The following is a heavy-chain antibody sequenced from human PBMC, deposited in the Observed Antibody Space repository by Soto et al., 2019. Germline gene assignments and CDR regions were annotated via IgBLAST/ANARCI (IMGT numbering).Heavy chain of an antibody. D-gene: IGHD3-10*01. CDR3: TGEVASGY. Sequence: QVQLVESGGGVVQPGRSLRLSCAASGFTVSSYGMHWVRQAPGKGLEWVAVISCDGGTQYYADSVKGRFTISKDNSRNTLFLEMNSLRGDDMAVYYCTGEVASGYWGQGTLVTVSS. J-gene: IGHJ4*02. V-gene: IGHV3-30*03. CDR2: ISCDGGTQ. CDR1: GFTVSSYG.